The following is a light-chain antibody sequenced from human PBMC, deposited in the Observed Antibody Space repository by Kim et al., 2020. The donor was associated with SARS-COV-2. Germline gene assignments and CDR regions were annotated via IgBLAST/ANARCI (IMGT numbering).Light chain of an antibody. CDR1: QRVSSN. Sequence: CPGERATLSCRASQRVSSNLAWYEQKPSQATRLLIYGASTRAAGIPARISGGGSGTEYTLTISSLQSEDFAVYYCQQYSNWPPVTFGQGTKVDIK. CDR2: GAS. V-gene: IGKV3-15*01. CDR3: QQYSNWPPVT. J-gene: IGKJ1*01.